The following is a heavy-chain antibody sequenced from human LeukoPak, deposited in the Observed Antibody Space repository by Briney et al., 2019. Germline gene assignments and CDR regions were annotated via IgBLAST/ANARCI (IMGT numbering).Heavy chain of an antibody. CDR1: GGSISSYY. V-gene: IGHV4-59*08. Sequence: PSETLSLTCTVSGGSISSYYWSWIGQPPGKGLEWIGYIYYSGSTNYNPSLKSRVTISVDTSKNQFSLKLSSVTAADTAVYYCARHSGYDSNWFDPWGQGTLVTVSS. J-gene: IGHJ5*02. CDR3: ARHSGYDSNWFDP. CDR2: IYYSGST. D-gene: IGHD5-12*01.